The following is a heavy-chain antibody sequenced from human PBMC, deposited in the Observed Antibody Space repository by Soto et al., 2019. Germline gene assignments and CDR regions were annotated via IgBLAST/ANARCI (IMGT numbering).Heavy chain of an antibody. Sequence: PGGSLRLSCAASGFTFSSYNMNWVRQAPGKGLEWVSFISGTGTYIYYADSLQGRFTISRDNAKNSLYLQMNSLTDEDTAVYYCARDQGSYGYLGYFDYWGQGILVTVSS. CDR3: ARDQGSYGYLGYFDY. CDR1: GFTFSSYN. CDR2: ISGTGTYI. J-gene: IGHJ4*02. V-gene: IGHV3-21*01. D-gene: IGHD5-18*01.